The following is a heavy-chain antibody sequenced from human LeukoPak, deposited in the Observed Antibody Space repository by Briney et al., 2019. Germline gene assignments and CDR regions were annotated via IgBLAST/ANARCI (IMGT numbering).Heavy chain of an antibody. CDR3: AKLLGTATTYDS. CDR1: GFTFSGNW. D-gene: IGHD5-24*01. J-gene: IGHJ4*02. CDR2: INPDGSQK. V-gene: IGHV3-7*01. Sequence: GGSLRLSCEASGFTFSGNWMSWVRQAPGKGLEWVASINPDGSQKLYVDSVKGRFTISRDNAKGSLYLQMNSLGAEDTAMYYCAKLLGTATTYDSWGQGTRVTVSS.